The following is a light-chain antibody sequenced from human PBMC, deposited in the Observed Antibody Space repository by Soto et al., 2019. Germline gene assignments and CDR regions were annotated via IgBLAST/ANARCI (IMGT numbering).Light chain of an antibody. CDR2: SAS. CDR1: QSVKTF. CDR3: QQYSSLPRT. J-gene: IGKJ1*01. V-gene: IGKV3-20*01. Sequence: EIGLTQSPATLSLSPGERATLSCRASQSVKTFLAWYHQRPGQAPRVLIHSASSRATGIPDRFTGSGSGTDFTLTITRLEPEDFGVYYCQQYSSLPRTFGQGTKVDIK.